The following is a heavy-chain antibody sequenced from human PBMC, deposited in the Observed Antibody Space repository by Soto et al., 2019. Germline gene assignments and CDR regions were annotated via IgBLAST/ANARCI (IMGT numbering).Heavy chain of an antibody. V-gene: IGHV1-18*01. J-gene: IGHJ4*02. CDR1: GYTFTSYG. CDR2: ISAYNGNT. CDR3: ARDQTYGGAFDY. Sequence: QVQLVQSGAEVKKPGASVKVSCKTSGYTFTSYGISWVRQAPGQGLEWMGWISAYNGNTNYAQKLQGRVTMTTDTSTSTAYTELRSLRSEATAVYYCARDQTYGGAFDYWGQGTLVTVSS. D-gene: IGHD2-21*01.